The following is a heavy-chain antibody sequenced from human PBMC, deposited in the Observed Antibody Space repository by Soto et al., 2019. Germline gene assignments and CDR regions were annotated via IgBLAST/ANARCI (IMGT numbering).Heavy chain of an antibody. Sequence: PSETLSLTCTVSGASISRGNYYWGWIRQTPGKGPEWIGSVTYSGNTYYNPSLKGRVTISVDTSRNRSSLKLSSVTAADAALYYCAGKVSLVELRDWGQGTTVTVSS. V-gene: IGHV4-39*02. J-gene: IGHJ6*02. CDR3: AGKVSLVELRD. CDR2: VTYSGNT. CDR1: GASISRGNYY. D-gene: IGHD3-16*01.